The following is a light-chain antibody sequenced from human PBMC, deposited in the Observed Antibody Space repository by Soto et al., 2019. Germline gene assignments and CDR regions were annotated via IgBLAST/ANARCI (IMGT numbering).Light chain of an antibody. V-gene: IGKV1-17*01. CDR2: AAS. CDR1: QGIGIL. Sequence: DIQMTQSPSSLSASVGDRVTITCRASQGIGILLGWFQQKPGRAPKRLIYAASTLESGVPSRFSGSGSVTEFTLTISGLQPEDFATYYCLRHNAYPLTFGQGTKVDVK. J-gene: IGKJ1*01. CDR3: LRHNAYPLT.